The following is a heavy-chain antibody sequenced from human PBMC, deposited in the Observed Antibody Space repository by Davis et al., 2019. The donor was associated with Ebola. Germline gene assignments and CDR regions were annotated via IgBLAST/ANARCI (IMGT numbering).Heavy chain of an antibody. Sequence: PGGSLRLSCAASGFTFDDYAMHWVRQAPGKGLEWVSGISWNSGSIGYADSAKGRFTISRDNAKNSLYLQMNSLRAEDTALYYCAKPLADFDAFDIWGQGTMVTVSS. J-gene: IGHJ3*02. V-gene: IGHV3-9*01. CDR3: AKPLADFDAFDI. CDR2: ISWNSGSI. D-gene: IGHD2-15*01. CDR1: GFTFDDYA.